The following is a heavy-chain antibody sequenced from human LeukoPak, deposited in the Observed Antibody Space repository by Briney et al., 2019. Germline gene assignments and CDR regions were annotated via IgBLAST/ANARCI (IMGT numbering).Heavy chain of an antibody. Sequence: SETLSLTCTVSGGSISSSSYYWGWIRQPPGKGLEWIGSIYYSGSTYYNPSLKSRVTISVDTSKNQFSLKLSSVTAADTAVYYCASNGHYYYDSSGYYYYWGQGTLVTVSS. J-gene: IGHJ4*02. CDR3: ASNGHYYYDSSGYYYY. V-gene: IGHV4-39*01. D-gene: IGHD3-22*01. CDR1: GGSISSSSYY. CDR2: IYYSGST.